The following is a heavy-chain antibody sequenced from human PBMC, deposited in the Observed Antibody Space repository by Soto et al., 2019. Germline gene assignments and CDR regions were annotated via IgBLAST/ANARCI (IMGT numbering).Heavy chain of an antibody. J-gene: IGHJ4*02. V-gene: IGHV3-11*01. Sequence: GGSLRLSCAASGFTFSDYYMSWFRQAPGKGLERVSYISGSGSTIHDADSVKGRFTISRDNAKNSLYLQMNSLRAEDTAVYYCARVGSIEAAGTPDYWGQGTLVTVSS. CDR3: ARVGSIEAAGTPDY. CDR1: GFTFSDYY. D-gene: IGHD6-13*01. CDR2: ISGSGSTI.